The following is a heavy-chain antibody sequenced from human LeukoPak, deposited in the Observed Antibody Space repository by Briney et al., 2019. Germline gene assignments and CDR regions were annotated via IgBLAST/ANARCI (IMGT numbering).Heavy chain of an antibody. D-gene: IGHD2-2*01. J-gene: IGHJ4*02. CDR3: ARDLYCSSTSCPGDFDY. V-gene: IGHV4-59*12. CDR1: GGSISSYY. Sequence: SETLSLTCSVSGGSISSYYWSWIRQPPGKRLEWIGYIYYSGSTDYNPSLKSRVTISIDTSKNQFSLKLSSVTAADTAVYYCARDLYCSSTSCPGDFDYWGQGTLVTVSS. CDR2: IYYSGST.